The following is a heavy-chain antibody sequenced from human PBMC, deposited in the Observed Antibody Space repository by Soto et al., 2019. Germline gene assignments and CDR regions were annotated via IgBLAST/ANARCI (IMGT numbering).Heavy chain of an antibody. CDR3: VHIRYGSGLFDY. CDR1: GFSLSTSGVG. Sequence: QITLKESGPTLVKPTQTLTLTCNFSGFSLSTSGVGVGWIRQPPGKALEWLAPIYWDDDKRYSPSLKSRLTITKDTSKNQVVLTMTNMDPVDTATYYCVHIRYGSGLFDYWGQGTLVTVSS. D-gene: IGHD3-10*01. J-gene: IGHJ4*02. CDR2: IYWDDDK. V-gene: IGHV2-5*02.